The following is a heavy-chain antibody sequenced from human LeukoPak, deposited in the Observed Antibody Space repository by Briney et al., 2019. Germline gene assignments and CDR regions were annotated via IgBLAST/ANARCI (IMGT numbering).Heavy chain of an antibody. CDR2: IYYSGST. J-gene: IGHJ4*02. CDR1: GGSISSYY. D-gene: IGHD6-19*01. CDR3: ARGPFISGWYAY. V-gene: IGHV4-59*01. Sequence: PSETLSLTCTVSGGSISSYYWSWIRQPPGKGLEWIGYIYYSGSTNYNPSLKSRVTISVDTSKNQFSLKLSSVTAADTAVYYCARGPFISGWYAYWGQGTLVTVSS.